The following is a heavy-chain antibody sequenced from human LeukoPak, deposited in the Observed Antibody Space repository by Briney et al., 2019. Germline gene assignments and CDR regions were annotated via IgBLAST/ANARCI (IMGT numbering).Heavy chain of an antibody. CDR2: INQVGSQK. CDR1: GFSFSSHW. D-gene: IGHD1-14*01. CDR3: ARSNRKFASGTGDY. V-gene: IGHV3-7*05. J-gene: IGHJ4*02. Sequence: QAGGSLRLSCAASGFSFSSHWMSWVRQAPGKGLEGVANINQVGSQKYYVDSVKGRFSISRDNAKNSLYLQMNSLRAEDTAVYYCARSNRKFASGTGDYWGQGTLVTVSS.